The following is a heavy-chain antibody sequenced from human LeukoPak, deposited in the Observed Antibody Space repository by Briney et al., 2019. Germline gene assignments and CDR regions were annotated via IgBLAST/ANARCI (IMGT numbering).Heavy chain of an antibody. V-gene: IGHV4-4*07. CDR1: GASLNNYH. D-gene: IGHD5-12*01. CDR2: IRWGTA. CDR3: ARGTERTRISGYYSFDY. Sequence: SETLSLTCTVAGASLNNYHWTWIRQPAGKGLEWIGRIRWGTAYYNPSLESRVTISLDTSNNQFSLKVTSVTAADTAVYYCARGTERTRISGYYSFDYWGRGILVTVSS. J-gene: IGHJ4*02.